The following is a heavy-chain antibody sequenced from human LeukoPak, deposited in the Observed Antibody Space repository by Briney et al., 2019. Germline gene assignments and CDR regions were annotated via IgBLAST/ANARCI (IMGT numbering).Heavy chain of an antibody. J-gene: IGHJ6*03. Sequence: GGSLRLSCAASGFAFSSFAMGWVRQSPGKGLEWLSTINGGGNTTFYADSVKGRFTISRDNSKDALYLHMDSLRPDDTAIYYCTKELHVAVAVADYYYFYMDVWGRGTAVTVSS. V-gene: IGHV3-23*01. CDR2: INGGGNTT. D-gene: IGHD6-19*01. CDR3: TKELHVAVAVADYYYFYMDV. CDR1: GFAFSSFA.